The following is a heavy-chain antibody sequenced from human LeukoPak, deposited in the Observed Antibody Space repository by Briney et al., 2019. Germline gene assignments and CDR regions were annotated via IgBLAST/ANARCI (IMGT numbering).Heavy chain of an antibody. CDR3: TTGPEQQLGGNNYYYYMDV. CDR2: IKSKTDGGTT. CDR1: GFTFSNAW. V-gene: IGHV3-15*01. D-gene: IGHD6-13*01. Sequence: PGGSLRLSCAASGFTFSNAWMSWVRQAPGKGLEWVGRIKSKTDGGTTDYAAPVKGRFTISRDDSKNTLYLQMNSLKTEDTAVYYCTTGPEQQLGGNNYYYYMDVWAKGPRSPSP. J-gene: IGHJ6*03.